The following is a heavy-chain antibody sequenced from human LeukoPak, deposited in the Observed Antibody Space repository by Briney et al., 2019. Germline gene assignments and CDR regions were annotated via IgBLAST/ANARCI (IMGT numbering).Heavy chain of an antibody. D-gene: IGHD3-22*01. CDR1: GYTFTGYY. Sequence: VKVTCKASGYTFTGYYMHWVRQAPGQGLEWMGWINPNSGGTNYAQKFQGRVTMTRDTSISTAYMELSRLRSDDTAVYYCARDPYYDTYYYMDVWGKGTTVTISS. J-gene: IGHJ6*03. V-gene: IGHV1-2*02. CDR3: ARDPYYDTYYYMDV. CDR2: INPNSGGT.